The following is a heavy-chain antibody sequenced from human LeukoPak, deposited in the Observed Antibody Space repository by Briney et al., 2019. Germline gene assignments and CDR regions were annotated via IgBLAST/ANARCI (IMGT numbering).Heavy chain of an antibody. CDR2: LYWDGDK. CDR3: SHTSRRGDFDF. J-gene: IGHJ4*02. Sequence: SGPTLVKPIQTLTLNCTYSGLSLTTSGVSVGWIRQSPGKALEWLALLYWDGDKRYSPSLKTRLSITKETSGNQVVLKMTNVDPMDTATYFCSHTSRRGDFDFWGQGILVTVSS. CDR1: GLSLTTSGVS. V-gene: IGHV2-5*02. D-gene: IGHD3-10*01.